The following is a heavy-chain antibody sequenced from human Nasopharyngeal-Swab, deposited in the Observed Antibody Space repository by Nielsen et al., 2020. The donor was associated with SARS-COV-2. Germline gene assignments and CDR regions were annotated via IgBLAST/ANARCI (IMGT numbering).Heavy chain of an antibody. CDR1: GFTFNNYN. V-gene: IGHV3-21*01. CDR2: ISSSSSYI. J-gene: IGHJ6*02. D-gene: IGHD3-3*01. Sequence: GESLKISCAASGFTFNNYNFNWVRQAPGKGLEWVSSISSSSSYIYYADSVKGRFTISRDNAKNSLYLQMNSLRAEDTAVYYCARDGLDYDFWSAYFMDVWGQGTTVTAS. CDR3: ARDGLDYDFWSAYFMDV.